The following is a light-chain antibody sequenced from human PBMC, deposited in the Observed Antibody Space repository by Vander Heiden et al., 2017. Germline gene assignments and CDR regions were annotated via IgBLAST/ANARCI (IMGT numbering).Light chain of an antibody. CDR2: DVI. J-gene: IGLJ3*02. CDR3: NSRTPTTHVV. V-gene: IGLV2-14*01. CDR1: LNDIGADNY. Sequence: ALTQPVSVSGSPGQSITISCTGSLNDIGADNYVSWYQQHPGTALKLIIDDVIYRPAGISDRFSASKSGNTASLSISGHQPEDEADYYCNSRTPTTHVVFGGGTKVTVL.